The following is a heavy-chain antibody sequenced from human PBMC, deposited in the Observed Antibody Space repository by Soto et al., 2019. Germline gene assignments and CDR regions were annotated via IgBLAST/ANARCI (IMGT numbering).Heavy chain of an antibody. J-gene: IGHJ3*02. CDR2: NYYSGST. CDR3: ARIRITMVRGVIITPHDAFDI. Sequence: SETLSLTCTVSGGSISSSSYYWGWIRQPPGKGLEWIGSNYYSGSTYYNPSLKSRVTISVDTSKNQFSLMLGSVTAADTAVYYCARIRITMVRGVIITPHDAFDIWGQGTMVTVSS. V-gene: IGHV4-39*01. CDR1: GGSISSSSYY. D-gene: IGHD3-10*01.